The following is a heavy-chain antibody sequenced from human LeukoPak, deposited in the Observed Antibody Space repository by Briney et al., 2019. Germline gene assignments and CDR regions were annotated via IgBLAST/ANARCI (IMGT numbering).Heavy chain of an antibody. J-gene: IGHJ3*02. CDR2: IYTSGST. V-gene: IGHV4-61*02. CDR1: GGSLSSGIYY. Sequence: SETLSLTCTVSGGSLSSGIYYWSWIRQPAGKGLKWIARIYTSGSTKYNPSLKSRVTISVDTYKNQFFSEHDYAAAAGPAVYFRARRPRAPCQLLDAFDIWGQGTMDSDSS. CDR3: ARRPRAPCQLLDAFDI. D-gene: IGHD2-21*01.